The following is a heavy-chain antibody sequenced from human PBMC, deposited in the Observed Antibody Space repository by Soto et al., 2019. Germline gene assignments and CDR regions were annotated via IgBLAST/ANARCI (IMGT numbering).Heavy chain of an antibody. CDR1: GFTFSSYS. CDR3: ARDPESSYCSGGSCYY. J-gene: IGHJ4*02. Sequence: EVQLVESGGGLVKPGGSLRLSCAASGFTFSSYSMNWVRQAPGKGLEWVSSISSSSSYIYYADSVKGRFTISRDNAKNSLYLQMNSLRAEDTAVYYCARDPESSYCSGGSCYYWGQGTLVTVSS. V-gene: IGHV3-21*01. CDR2: ISSSSSYI. D-gene: IGHD2-15*01.